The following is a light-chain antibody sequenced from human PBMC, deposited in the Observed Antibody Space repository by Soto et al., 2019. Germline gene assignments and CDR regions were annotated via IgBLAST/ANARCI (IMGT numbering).Light chain of an antibody. CDR3: CSNAGTNTLV. Sequence: QSALTQPRSVSGSPGQSVTISCTGTSSDVGGYNYVSWYQQHPGKAPKLMIYDVSKRPSGVPDRFSGSKSGNTASLTISGLKAKDEAEYYCCSNAGTNTLVFGGGTKLTVL. J-gene: IGLJ2*01. V-gene: IGLV2-11*01. CDR1: SSDVGGYNY. CDR2: DVS.